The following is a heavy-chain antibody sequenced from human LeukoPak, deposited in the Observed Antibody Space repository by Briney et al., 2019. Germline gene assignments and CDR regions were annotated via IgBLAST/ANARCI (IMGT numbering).Heavy chain of an antibody. V-gene: IGHV4-34*01. CDR1: GGSFSGYY. D-gene: IGHD3-22*01. J-gene: IGHJ4*02. CDR3: ARDYDSSGYSPPGY. Sequence: SETLSLTCAVYGGSFSGYYWSWIRQPPGKGLEWIGEINHSGSTNYNPSLKSRVTISVDTSKNQFSLKLSSVAAADTAVYYCARDYDSSGYSPPGYWGQGTLVTVSS. CDR2: INHSGST.